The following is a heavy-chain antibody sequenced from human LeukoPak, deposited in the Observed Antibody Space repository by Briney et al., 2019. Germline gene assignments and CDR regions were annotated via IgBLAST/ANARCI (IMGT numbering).Heavy chain of an antibody. V-gene: IGHV3-23*01. D-gene: IGHD2-8*01. CDR3: AKDRSCTNNICHGDFDY. CDR1: GFTFSSYA. Sequence: GRTLRLSCAASGFTFSSYAMSWVRQAPGAGREWVSGICGSGGDTYYADSVRGRFTISRDNSKNTLYLQMNSLRAEDTAVYYCAKDRSCTNNICHGDFDYWGQGTLVTVSS. CDR2: ICGSGGDT. J-gene: IGHJ4*02.